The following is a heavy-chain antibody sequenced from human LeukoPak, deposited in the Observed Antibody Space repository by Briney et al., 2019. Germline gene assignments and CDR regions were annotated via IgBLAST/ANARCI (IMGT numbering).Heavy chain of an antibody. Sequence: SETLSLTCTVSGGSISSYYWSWIRQPPGKGLEWIGYIYYSGSTDYNPSLKSRVTISVETSKNQLSLKLSSVTAADTAVHYCARVTGYMIEDYFDYWGQGTLVTVSS. J-gene: IGHJ4*02. V-gene: IGHV4-59*01. D-gene: IGHD3-22*01. CDR2: IYYSGST. CDR1: GGSISSYY. CDR3: ARVTGYMIEDYFDY.